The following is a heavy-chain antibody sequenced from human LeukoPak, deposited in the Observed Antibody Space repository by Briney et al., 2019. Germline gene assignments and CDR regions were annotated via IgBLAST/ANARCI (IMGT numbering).Heavy chain of an antibody. J-gene: IGHJ6*03. CDR2: IYTSGST. CDR3: ARDGKPLVGATWGSYYYYYYMDV. V-gene: IGHV4-61*02. Sequence: SETLSLTCTVSGGSISSGSYYWSWIRQPAGKGLEWIGRIYTSGSTNYNPSLKSRVTISVDTSKNQFSLKLSSVTAADTAVYYCARDGKPLVGATWGSYYYYYYMDVWGKGTTVTVSS. D-gene: IGHD1-26*01. CDR1: GGSISSGSYY.